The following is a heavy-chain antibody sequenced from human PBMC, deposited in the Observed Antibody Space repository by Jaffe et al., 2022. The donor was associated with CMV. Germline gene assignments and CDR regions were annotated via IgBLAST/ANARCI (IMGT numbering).Heavy chain of an antibody. CDR1: GGSFSSYT. CDR2: ITPILDTA. Sequence: QVQLVQSGGEVKKPGSSVKVSCKASGGSFSSYTFSWVRQAPGQGPEWMGRITPILDTAKYAQKFQGRVTITADKSTSTAYMELTSLTSEDTAVYYCARDSNGYSYGFFDYWGQGTLVTVSS. CDR3: ARDSNGYSYGFFDY. V-gene: IGHV1-69*08. D-gene: IGHD5-18*01. J-gene: IGHJ4*02.